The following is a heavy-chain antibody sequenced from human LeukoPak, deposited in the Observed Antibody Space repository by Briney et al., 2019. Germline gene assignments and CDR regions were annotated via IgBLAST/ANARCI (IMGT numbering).Heavy chain of an antibody. D-gene: IGHD3-10*01. CDR2: IYYSGST. J-gene: IGHJ4*02. Sequence: PSETLSLTCTVSGGSISSSSYYWGWIRQPPWKGLEWIGSIYYSGSTYYNPSLKSRVTISVDTSKNQFSLKLSSVTAADTAVYYCARQPSYYYGSGSYYPTDDYWGQGTLVTVSS. V-gene: IGHV4-39*01. CDR1: GGSISSSSYY. CDR3: ARQPSYYYGSGSYYPTDDY.